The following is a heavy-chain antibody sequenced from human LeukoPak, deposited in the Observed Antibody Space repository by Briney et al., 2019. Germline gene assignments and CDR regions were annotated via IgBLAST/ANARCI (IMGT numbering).Heavy chain of an antibody. D-gene: IGHD3-10*01. V-gene: IGHV1-46*01. Sequence: ASVKVSCKASGYTFTSYYMHWVRQAPGQGLEWMGIINPSGGSTSYAQKFQGRVTMTRDTSTSTVYMELSSLRSEDTAVYYCARDRGVVRGAGYYYYYMDVWGQGTTVTISS. CDR3: ARDRGVVRGAGYYYYYMDV. CDR1: GYTFTSYY. J-gene: IGHJ6*03. CDR2: INPSGGST.